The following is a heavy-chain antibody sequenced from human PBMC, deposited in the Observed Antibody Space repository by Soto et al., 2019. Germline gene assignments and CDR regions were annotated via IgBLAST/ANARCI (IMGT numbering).Heavy chain of an antibody. CDR3: AREDSIIIPAVSDF. CDR1: GFAFNNYG. V-gene: IGHV3-21*01. D-gene: IGHD2-2*01. J-gene: IGHJ4*02. Sequence: GGSLRLSCTVSGFAFNNYGINWVRQAPGKGLEWVSSISKSDYTYYSDSVKGRFTISRDNAKNSVSLQMNTLRVEDTAVYYCAREDSIIIPAVSDFWGQGTMVTVSS. CDR2: ISKSDYT.